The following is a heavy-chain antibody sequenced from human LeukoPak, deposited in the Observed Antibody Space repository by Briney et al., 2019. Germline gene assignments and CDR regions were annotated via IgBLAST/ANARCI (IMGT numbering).Heavy chain of an antibody. Sequence: GGSLRLSCAAFGFNFKNYDFHSVRQVAGKRLEWVAGIGTVADTFYPDSVMGRFTISRENAKNSFYLQMNSLRAGDTAVYYCARGWGGHGRSWGALDFWGQGILVTVSS. J-gene: IGHJ4*02. CDR1: GFNFKNYD. V-gene: IGHV3-13*01. D-gene: IGHD3-16*01. CDR2: IGTVADT. CDR3: ARGWGGHGRSWGALDF.